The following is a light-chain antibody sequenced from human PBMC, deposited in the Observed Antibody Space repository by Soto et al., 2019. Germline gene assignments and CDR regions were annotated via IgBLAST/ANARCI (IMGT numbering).Light chain of an antibody. CDR3: QQYGSSPRIT. J-gene: IGKJ5*01. CDR1: QSVSSSY. CDR2: GAS. V-gene: IGKV3-20*01. Sequence: ESVLTQSAGTLSLSPGERATLSCRASQSVSSSYLAWYQQKPGQAPRLLIYGASSRATGIPDRFSGSGSGTDFTLTISRLEPEDFAVYYCQQYGSSPRITFGHGTRLEIK.